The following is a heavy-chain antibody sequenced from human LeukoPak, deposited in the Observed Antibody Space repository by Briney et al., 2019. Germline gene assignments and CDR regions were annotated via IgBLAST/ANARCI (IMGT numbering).Heavy chain of an antibody. Sequence: GESLKISCKGSGYSFTSYWIGWVRQLPGKGLEWMGIIYPGDSDTRYSPSFQGQVTISADKSISTAYLQWSSLKASDTAMYYCARGVYSSSSGPAFDYWGQGTLVTVSS. CDR1: GYSFTSYW. CDR2: IYPGDSDT. V-gene: IGHV5-51*01. J-gene: IGHJ4*02. D-gene: IGHD6-6*01. CDR3: ARGVYSSSSGPAFDY.